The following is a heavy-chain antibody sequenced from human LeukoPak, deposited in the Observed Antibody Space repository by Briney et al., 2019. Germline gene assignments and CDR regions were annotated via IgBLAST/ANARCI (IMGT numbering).Heavy chain of an antibody. J-gene: IGHJ4*02. V-gene: IGHV4-38-2*02. CDR1: GYSISSGYY. CDR2: IYHSGST. CDR3: VRALIDGYNSFDY. Sequence: SETLSLTCTVSGYSISSGYYWGWIRQPPGKGLEWIGSIYHSGSTYYNPSLKSRVTISVDTSKNQFSLKLSSVTAADTAVYYCVRALIDGYNSFDYWGQGTLVTVSS. D-gene: IGHD5-24*01.